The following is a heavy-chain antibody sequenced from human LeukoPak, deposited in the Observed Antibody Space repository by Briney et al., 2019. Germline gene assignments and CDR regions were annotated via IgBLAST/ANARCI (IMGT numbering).Heavy chain of an antibody. V-gene: IGHV4-34*01. CDR2: INHSGST. CDR3: ARESDPITGYFYYYMDV. J-gene: IGHJ6*03. CDR1: GGSLRGHY. Sequence: SETLSLTCGVYGGSLRGHYWSWIRQPPGKGLEWVGEINHSGSTNYSPSFWGRVTISVDTSKNQFFLKLNSVTAADTAVYYCARESDPITGYFYYYMDVWGRGTTVTVSS. D-gene: IGHD3-10*01.